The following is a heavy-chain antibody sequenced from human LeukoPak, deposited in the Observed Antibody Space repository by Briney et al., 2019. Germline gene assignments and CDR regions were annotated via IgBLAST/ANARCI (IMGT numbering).Heavy chain of an antibody. J-gene: IGHJ4*02. D-gene: IGHD6-19*01. CDR1: GGSISSSSYY. CDR3: ARDHSGQGANFDY. Sequence: RSSETLSLTCTVSGGSISSSSYYWGWIRQPPGKGLEWIGSIYYSGSTYYNPSLKSRVTISVDTSKNQFSLKLSSVTAADTAVYYCARDHSGQGANFDYWGQGTLVTVSS. V-gene: IGHV4-39*07. CDR2: IYYSGST.